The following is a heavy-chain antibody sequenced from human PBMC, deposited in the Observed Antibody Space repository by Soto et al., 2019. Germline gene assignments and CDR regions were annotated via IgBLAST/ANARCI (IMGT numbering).Heavy chain of an antibody. V-gene: IGHV1-69*13. CDR3: ARSRREMATIWAFDY. CDR2: IIPIFGTA. D-gene: IGHD5-12*01. CDR1: GGTFSSYA. Sequence: EASLKVSCKASGGTFSSYAISWVRQAPGQGLEWMGGIIPIFGTANYAQKFQGRVTITADESTSTAYMELSSLRSEDTAVYYCARSRREMATIWAFDYWGQGTLVNVSS. J-gene: IGHJ4*02.